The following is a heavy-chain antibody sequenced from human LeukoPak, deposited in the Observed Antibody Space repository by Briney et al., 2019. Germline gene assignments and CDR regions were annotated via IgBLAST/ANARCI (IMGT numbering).Heavy chain of an antibody. Sequence: SETLSLTCTVSGGSISSGGYYWSWIRQPPGKGLEWIGYIYYSGSTNYNPSLKSRVTISVDTSKNQFSLKLSSVTAADTAVYYCATVYVGIQLWLLDYYGMDVWGQGTTVTVSS. J-gene: IGHJ6*02. CDR1: GGSISSGGYY. V-gene: IGHV4-61*08. CDR3: ATVYVGIQLWLLDYYGMDV. D-gene: IGHD5-18*01. CDR2: IYYSGST.